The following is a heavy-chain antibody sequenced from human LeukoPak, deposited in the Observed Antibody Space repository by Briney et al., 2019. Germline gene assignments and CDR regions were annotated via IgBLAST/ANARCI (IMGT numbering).Heavy chain of an antibody. V-gene: IGHV4-34*01. D-gene: IGHD2-2*01. Sequence: SETLSPTCTVYGGSFTAFYWSWIRQPPGKGLEWLGEVHHSGTTNYNPSLKSRVTLSVDTSKNQFSLKLSSVTAADTAVYYCARGAYCSTINCYGFDYWGQGTQVTASS. J-gene: IGHJ4*02. CDR3: ARGAYCSTINCYGFDY. CDR1: GGSFTAFY. CDR2: VHHSGTT.